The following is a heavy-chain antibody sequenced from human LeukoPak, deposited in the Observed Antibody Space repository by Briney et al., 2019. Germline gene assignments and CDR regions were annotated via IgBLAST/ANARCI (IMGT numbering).Heavy chain of an antibody. D-gene: IGHD3-10*01. J-gene: IGHJ4*02. CDR2: ISWNSGSI. Sequence: PGGSLRLSCAASGFTFSSYSMNWVRQAPGKGLEWVSSISWNSGSIGYVDSVKGRFTISRDNAKSSLYLQMNSLKTEDTALYYCAKDKTMIRGAIDSWGQGTLLTVSP. CDR3: AKDKTMIRGAIDS. CDR1: GFTFSSYS. V-gene: IGHV3-9*01.